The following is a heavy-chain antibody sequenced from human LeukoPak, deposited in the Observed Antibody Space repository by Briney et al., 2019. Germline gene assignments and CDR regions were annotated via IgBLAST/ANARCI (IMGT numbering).Heavy chain of an antibody. CDR2: INPRGRS. Sequence: PSETLSLTCAVYGGSFSDYYWSWIRQPPGMGLEWIGEINPRGRSNYNPSLKSRVTISVDTSKNQFSLKLSSVTAADTAVYYCARVGTLETATVTGVDYYYGMDVWGQGTTVTVSS. D-gene: IGHD4-11*01. CDR1: GGSFSDYY. J-gene: IGHJ6*02. CDR3: ARVGTLETATVTGVDYYYGMDV. V-gene: IGHV4-34*01.